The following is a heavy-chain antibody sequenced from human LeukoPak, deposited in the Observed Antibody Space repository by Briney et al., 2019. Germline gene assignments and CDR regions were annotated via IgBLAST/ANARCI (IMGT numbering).Heavy chain of an antibody. D-gene: IGHD3-22*01. CDR3: ARGPFYYDSSGYYL. J-gene: IGHJ5*02. V-gene: IGHV4-34*01. Sequence: SETLSLTCAVYGGSFSGYYWSWLRQPPGEGLEWIGEINHSGSTNYNPSLKSRVTISVDTSKNQFSLKLSSVTAADTAVYYCARGPFYYDSSGYYLWGQGTLVTVSS. CDR2: INHSGST. CDR1: GGSFSGYY.